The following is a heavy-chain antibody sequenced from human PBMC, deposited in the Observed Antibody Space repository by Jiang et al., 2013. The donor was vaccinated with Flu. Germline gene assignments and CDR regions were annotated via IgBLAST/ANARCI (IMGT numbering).Heavy chain of an antibody. V-gene: IGHV4-30-2*01. Sequence: LEWIGYIYHSGSTYYNPSLKSRVTISVDRSKNQFSLKLSSVTAADTAVYYCARDGYCSSTSCYPDYWGQGTLVTVSS. J-gene: IGHJ4*02. D-gene: IGHD2-2*03. CDR3: ARDGYCSSTSCYPDY. CDR2: IYHSGST.